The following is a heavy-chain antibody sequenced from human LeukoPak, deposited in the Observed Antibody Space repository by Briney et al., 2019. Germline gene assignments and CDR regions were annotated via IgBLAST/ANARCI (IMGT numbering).Heavy chain of an antibody. J-gene: IGHJ4*02. CDR1: DYTFTTYG. V-gene: IGHV1-18*01. D-gene: IGHD6-19*01. Sequence: ASVKVSCKASDYTFTTYGINWVRQAPGQGLEWMGWVNTYNGNTNYAQKLQGRVTMTTDTSTSTAYMELRSLRSDDTAVYYCARNSHGYSSGWLQFNFDYWGQGTLVTVSS. CDR2: VNTYNGNT. CDR3: ARNSHGYSSGWLQFNFDY.